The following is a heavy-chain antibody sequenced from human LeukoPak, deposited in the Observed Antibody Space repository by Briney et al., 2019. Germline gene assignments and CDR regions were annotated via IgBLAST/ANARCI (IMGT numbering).Heavy chain of an antibody. CDR2: IYRDDNT. CDR3: ARSYCTNGICYTGDFYYYGMDV. J-gene: IGHJ6*02. V-gene: IGHV3-66*01. Sequence: GGSLILSCAASGFTVSTNYMSWVRQAPGKGLEWVSVIYRDDNTYYADSVKGRFTISRDNSKNTLYLQMNSLRAEDTAVYYCARSYCTNGICYTGDFYYYGMDVWGQGTTVTVSS. CDR1: GFTVSTNY. D-gene: IGHD2-8*01.